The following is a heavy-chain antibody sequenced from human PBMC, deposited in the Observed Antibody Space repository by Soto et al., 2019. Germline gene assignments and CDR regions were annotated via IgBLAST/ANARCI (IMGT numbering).Heavy chain of an antibody. CDR1: GFTLTTYT. CDR2: INGRGNYK. D-gene: IGHD1-26*01. V-gene: IGHV3-21*01. Sequence: LRLSCAASGFTLTTYTMNWVRQAPGMGLEWVSSINGRGNYKYYTDSVEGRFTISRDNAQNSLYLQMNSLRAEDTAVYYCAREDGVVGATSAFDYWGQGTLVTVSS. CDR3: AREDGVVGATSAFDY. J-gene: IGHJ4*02.